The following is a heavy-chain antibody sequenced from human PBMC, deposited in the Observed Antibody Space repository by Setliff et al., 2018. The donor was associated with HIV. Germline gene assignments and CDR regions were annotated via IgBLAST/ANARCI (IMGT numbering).Heavy chain of an antibody. Sequence: SETLSLTCSVSGYSISTGYDWGWIRQPPGKGLEWIGNIWPSGGTLYNPSLKSRVTVSLDTSKNQLSLQLRSVTAADTAVYYCARAVNLTFDVWGQGTMVTVSS. CDR2: IWPSGGT. V-gene: IGHV4-38-2*02. CDR3: ARAVNLTFDV. CDR1: GYSISTGYD. J-gene: IGHJ3*01.